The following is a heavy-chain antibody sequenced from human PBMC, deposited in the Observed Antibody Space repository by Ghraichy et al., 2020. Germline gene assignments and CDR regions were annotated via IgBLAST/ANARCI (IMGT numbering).Heavy chain of an antibody. J-gene: IGHJ6*02. D-gene: IGHD4-23*01. Sequence: GESPNISCVGSGFTFSSYSMNWVRQSPGKGLEWVSYITASGRTTSYADSVRGRFTISRDNAQNSLYLQMNSLRDEDTAVYYCARGATVVRFFYFNGMDVWGQGTTVTVSS. CDR3: ARGATVVRFFYFNGMDV. V-gene: IGHV3-48*02. CDR2: ITASGRTT. CDR1: GFTFSSYS.